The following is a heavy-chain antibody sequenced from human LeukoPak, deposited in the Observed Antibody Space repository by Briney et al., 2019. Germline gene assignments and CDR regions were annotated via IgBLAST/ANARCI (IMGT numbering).Heavy chain of an antibody. CDR3: ANQPSLYYFDY. D-gene: IGHD6-6*01. V-gene: IGHV3-23*01. CDR1: GFTFSNYA. Sequence: GGSLRLSCAASGFTFSNYAVSWVRQAPGKGLEWVSAISGSGGSTYYADSVKGRFTISRDNSKNTLYLQMNSLRAEDTAVYYCANQPSLYYFDYWGQGTLVTVSS. J-gene: IGHJ4*02. CDR2: ISGSGGST.